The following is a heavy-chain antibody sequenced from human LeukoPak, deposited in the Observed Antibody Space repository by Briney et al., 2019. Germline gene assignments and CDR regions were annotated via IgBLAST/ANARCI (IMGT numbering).Heavy chain of an antibody. V-gene: IGHV4-59*01. CDR2: VYYSGST. Sequence: SETLSLTCTVSGGSFEHYFWSWIRQPPRTGQERIGYVYYSGSTDYSPSLKSRLTISADTSKNQFSLWLTSVTAADTAVYYCAIHRRSHGSEYWGEGTLVTVSS. J-gene: IGHJ4*02. CDR1: GGSFEHYF. CDR3: AIHRRSHGSEY. D-gene: IGHD3-10*01.